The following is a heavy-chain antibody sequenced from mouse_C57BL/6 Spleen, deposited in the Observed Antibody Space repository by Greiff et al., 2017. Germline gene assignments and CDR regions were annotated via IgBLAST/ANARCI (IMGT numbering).Heavy chain of an antibody. CDR3: AFYYYGSSWDYAMDY. J-gene: IGHJ4*01. V-gene: IGHV14-2*01. Sequence: EVQLQQSGAELVKPGASVQLSCTASGFNIKDYYMHWVKQRTEQGLEWIGRIDPEDGETKYAPKFQGKATITADTSSNTAYLQLSSLTSDDTAVYYCAFYYYGSSWDYAMDYWGQGTSVTVSS. CDR2: IDPEDGET. CDR1: GFNIKDYY. D-gene: IGHD1-1*01.